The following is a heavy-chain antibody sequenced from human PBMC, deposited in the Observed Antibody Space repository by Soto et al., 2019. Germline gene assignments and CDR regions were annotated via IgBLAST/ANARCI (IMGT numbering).Heavy chain of an antibody. V-gene: IGHV4-31*03. D-gene: IGHD1-26*01. Sequence: QVQLQESGPGLVKPSQTLSLTCTVSGGSISSGGYYWSWIRQHPGKGLEWIGYIYYSGSTYYNPPLKSRVTISVDTSKNQFSLKLSSVTAADTAVYYCARYTPSYSGSYYGAFDIWGQGTMVTVSS. CDR3: ARYTPSYSGSYYGAFDI. J-gene: IGHJ3*02. CDR2: IYYSGST. CDR1: GGSISSGGYY.